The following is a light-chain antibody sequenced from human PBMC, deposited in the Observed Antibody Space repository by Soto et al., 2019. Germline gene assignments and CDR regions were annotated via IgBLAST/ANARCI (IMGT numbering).Light chain of an antibody. Sequence: EIVLTQSPGTLSSSPGERATLSCRASQSVSSNYLAWYQQKPGQAPRLLIYGASTRATGIPARFSASGSGTEFTLTISSLQSEDFAVYYCQQRSNWPLTFGGGTKVDIK. CDR3: QQRSNWPLT. CDR1: QSVSSNY. CDR2: GAS. J-gene: IGKJ4*01. V-gene: IGKV3D-20*02.